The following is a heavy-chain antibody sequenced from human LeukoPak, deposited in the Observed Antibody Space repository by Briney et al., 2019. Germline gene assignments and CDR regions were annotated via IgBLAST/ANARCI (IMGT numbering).Heavy chain of an antibody. CDR1: GYSFTSYW. CDR2: IYPGDSDT. Sequence: GASVKVSCKASGYSFTSYWIGWVRQMPGKGLEWMGIIYPGDSDTRYSPSFQGQVTISADESISTAYLQWSSLKASDTAMYYRARLPAAYDSSGYYFSYFDYWGQGTLVTVSS. CDR3: ARLPAAYDSSGYYFSYFDY. V-gene: IGHV5-51*01. J-gene: IGHJ4*02. D-gene: IGHD3-22*01.